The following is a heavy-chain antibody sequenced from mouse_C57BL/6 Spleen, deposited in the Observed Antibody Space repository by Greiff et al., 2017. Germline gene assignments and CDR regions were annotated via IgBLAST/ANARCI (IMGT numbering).Heavy chain of an antibody. V-gene: IGHV1-76*01. CDR2: IYPGSGNT. CDR1: GYTFTDYY. J-gene: IGHJ1*03. D-gene: IGHD1-1*01. Sequence: QVQLKESGAELVRPGASVKLSCKASGYTFTDYYINWVKQRPGQGLEWIARIYPGSGNTYYNEKFKGKATLTAEKSSSTAYMQLSSLTSEDSAVYFCARCYYYGSSDWYFDVWGTGTTVTVSS. CDR3: ARCYYYGSSDWYFDV.